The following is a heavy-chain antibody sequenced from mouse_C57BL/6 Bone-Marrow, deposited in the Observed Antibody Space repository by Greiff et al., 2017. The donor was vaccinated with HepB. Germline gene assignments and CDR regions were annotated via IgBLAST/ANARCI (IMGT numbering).Heavy chain of an antibody. D-gene: IGHD1-1*01. Sequence: EVNVVESGGGLVKPGGSLKLSCAASGFTFSSYTMSWVRQTPEKRLEWVATISGGGGNTYYPDSVKGRFTISRDNAKNTLYLQMSSLRSEDTALYYCARPNYYGSWDYFDYWGQGTTLTVSS. V-gene: IGHV5-9*01. CDR1: GFTFSSYT. CDR2: ISGGGGNT. J-gene: IGHJ2*01. CDR3: ARPNYYGSWDYFDY.